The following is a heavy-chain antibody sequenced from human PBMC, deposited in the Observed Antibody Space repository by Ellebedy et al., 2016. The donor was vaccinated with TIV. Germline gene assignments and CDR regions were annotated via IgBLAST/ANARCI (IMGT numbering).Heavy chain of an antibody. CDR1: GASITSSGYY. J-gene: IGHJ4*02. CDR3: ARSSMIVVVPFDY. V-gene: IGHV4-39*02. CDR2: IYYSGST. D-gene: IGHD3-22*01. Sequence: MPSETLSLTCTVSGASITSSGYYWGWIRQPPGKGLEWLGSIYYSGSTYYNPSLKSRVTISVDTSKKPFSLKLSSVTAADTAVYYCARSSMIVVVPFDYWGQGTLVTVSS.